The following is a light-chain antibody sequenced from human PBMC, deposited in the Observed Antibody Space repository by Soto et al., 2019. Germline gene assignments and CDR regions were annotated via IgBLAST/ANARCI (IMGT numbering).Light chain of an antibody. CDR3: QQYASFRT. V-gene: IGKV3-20*01. CDR2: GAS. CDR1: QSVDSAF. Sequence: EIVLTQSPGSLSLSLGDRATLSCRASQSVDSAFFAWYQQKPGQPPRLLMYGASRRATGIPDRISGSWSGTYITLTISRLTPEYFALYYCQQYASFRTFGQGTKVEI. J-gene: IGKJ1*01.